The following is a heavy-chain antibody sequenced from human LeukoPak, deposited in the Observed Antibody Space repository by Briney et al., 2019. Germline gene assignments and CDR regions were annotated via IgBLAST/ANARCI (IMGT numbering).Heavy chain of an antibody. CDR3: ARTLSVLPINWFDP. Sequence: ASVKVSCKASGYTFTSYGISWVRQAPGQGLEWMGWISAYNGNTNYAQKLQGRVTMTTDTSTSAAYMELRSLRSDDTAVYYCARTLSVLPINWFDPWGQGTVVTVSS. CDR2: ISAYNGNT. D-gene: IGHD3-10*01. J-gene: IGHJ5*02. CDR1: GYTFTSYG. V-gene: IGHV1-18*01.